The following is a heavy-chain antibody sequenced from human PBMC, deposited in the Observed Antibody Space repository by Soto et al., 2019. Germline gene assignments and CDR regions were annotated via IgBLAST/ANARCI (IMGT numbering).Heavy chain of an antibody. CDR1: GGSISSYY. J-gene: IGHJ4*02. CDR2: IYYNVNT. D-gene: IGHD3-3*01. V-gene: IGHV4-59*08. CDR3: ARLGGYYQALDH. Sequence: SETLSLTCTVSGGSISSYYWSWIRQPPGKGLEWIGYIYYNVNTNYNPSLKSRVTISVDTSKNQFSLKLSSVTAADTAVYYCARLGGYYQALDHWSQGTLVTVSS.